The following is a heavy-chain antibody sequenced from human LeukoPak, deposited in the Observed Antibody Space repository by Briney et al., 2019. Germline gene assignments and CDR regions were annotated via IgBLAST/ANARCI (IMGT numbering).Heavy chain of an antibody. D-gene: IGHD4-17*01. Sequence: SETLSLTCTASGGSISSYYWSWIRQPPGKGLEWIGYIYYSGSTNYNPSLKSRVTISVDTSKNQFSLKLSSVTAADTAVYYCARGVYGDYATDYWGQGTLVTVSS. V-gene: IGHV4-59*01. J-gene: IGHJ4*02. CDR2: IYYSGST. CDR3: ARGVYGDYATDY. CDR1: GGSISSYY.